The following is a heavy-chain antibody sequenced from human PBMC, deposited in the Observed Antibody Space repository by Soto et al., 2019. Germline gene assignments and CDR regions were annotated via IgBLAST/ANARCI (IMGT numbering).Heavy chain of an antibody. J-gene: IGHJ5*02. V-gene: IGHV4-59*01. CDR3: ARELGKWNYNWFDP. D-gene: IGHD1-7*01. Sequence: PSETLSLTCTVSGGSISSYYWSWIRQPPGKGLEWIGYIYYSGSTNYNPSLKSRVTISVDTFKNQFSLKLSSVTAADTAVYYCARELGKWNYNWFDPWGQGTLVTVSS. CDR1: GGSISSYY. CDR2: IYYSGST.